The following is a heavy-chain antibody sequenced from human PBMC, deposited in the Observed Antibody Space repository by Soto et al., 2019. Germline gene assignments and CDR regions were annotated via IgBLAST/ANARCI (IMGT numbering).Heavy chain of an antibody. J-gene: IGHJ6*02. CDR3: AKNGQPPYYYYGMDV. CDR2: ISGYNGDK. Sequence: QGQLVQSGPEVKKPGASVKVSCKASGYTFSRYGISWVRQAPGQGLEWMGWISGYNGDKKYAQKVQGRVTMTIDTSTYTAYMELRSLTSDDTAIYYCAKNGQPPYYYYGMDVWGQGTTVTVSS. CDR1: GYTFSRYG. D-gene: IGHD2-8*01. V-gene: IGHV1-18*01.